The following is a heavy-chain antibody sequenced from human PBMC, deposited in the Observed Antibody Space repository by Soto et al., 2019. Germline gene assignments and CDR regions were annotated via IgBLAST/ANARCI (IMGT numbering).Heavy chain of an antibody. CDR3: ARANYDILTGSAE. V-gene: IGHV4-4*02. CDR1: GGSISSSNW. D-gene: IGHD3-9*01. J-gene: IGHJ4*02. Sequence: SETLSLTCAVSGGSISSSNWWSWVRQPPGKGLEWIGEIYHSGSTNYNPSLKSRVTISVDKSKNQFSLKLSSVTAADTAVYYCARANYDILTGSAEWGQGTLVTVSS. CDR2: IYHSGST.